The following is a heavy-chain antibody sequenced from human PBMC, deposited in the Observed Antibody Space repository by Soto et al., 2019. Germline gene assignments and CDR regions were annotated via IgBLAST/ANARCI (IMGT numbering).Heavy chain of an antibody. V-gene: IGHV1-69*12. Sequence: QVHLVQSGAEVKKPGSSVRVSCKASGATLNSFINYGITWVRQAPGQGLEYMGGIIPVFGAATHAQKFQGRVNISADESTRTVNMELSSLRSKDTAVYYCARGAATKTLVLKYDALEIWGQGTMVTVSS. CDR2: IIPVFGAA. D-gene: IGHD5-12*01. J-gene: IGHJ3*02. CDR3: ARGAATKTLVLKYDALEI. CDR1: GATLNSFINYG.